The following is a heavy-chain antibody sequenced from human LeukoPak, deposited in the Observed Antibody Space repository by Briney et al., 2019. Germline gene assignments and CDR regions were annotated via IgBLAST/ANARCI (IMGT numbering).Heavy chain of an antibody. V-gene: IGHV4-34*01. Sequence: SETLSLTCAVYGGSFSGYYWSWIRQPPGKGLEWIGEINHSGSTNYNPSLKSRVTIPVDTSKNQFSLKLSSVTAADTAVYYCARGSAMALRYWGQGTLVTVSS. D-gene: IGHD5-18*01. CDR1: GGSFSGYY. J-gene: IGHJ4*02. CDR2: INHSGST. CDR3: ARGSAMALRY.